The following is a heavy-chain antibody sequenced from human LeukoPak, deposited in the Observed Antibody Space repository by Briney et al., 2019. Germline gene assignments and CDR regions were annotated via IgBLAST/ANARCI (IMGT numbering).Heavy chain of an antibody. Sequence: GGSLRLSCAASGFSFSSYSIHWVRQAPGKGLEWVAVISSDGNSKNFALSVKGRFAISRDNSKNTLYLQMSTLRAEDTAVYYCAKGSTSFWYFDLWGRGTLVTVSS. J-gene: IGHJ2*01. D-gene: IGHD4-11*01. V-gene: IGHV3-30*09. CDR3: AKGSTSFWYFDL. CDR1: GFSFSSYS. CDR2: ISSDGNSK.